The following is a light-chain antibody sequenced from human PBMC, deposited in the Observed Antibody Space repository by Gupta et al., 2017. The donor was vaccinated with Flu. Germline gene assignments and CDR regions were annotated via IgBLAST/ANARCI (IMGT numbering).Light chain of an antibody. J-gene: IGLJ3*02. Sequence: QSPLTQPASVSGSPGQSTTISCTGTSSDIGGYNYVHWYQQHPSKAPKLMIYEVTNRPSGVSNRFGGTSSGNSASLTISGLPADDEADYYCSSYTSSSALVFGGGTKLTVL. V-gene: IGLV2-14*01. CDR1: SSDIGGYNY. CDR2: EVT. CDR3: SSYTSSSALV.